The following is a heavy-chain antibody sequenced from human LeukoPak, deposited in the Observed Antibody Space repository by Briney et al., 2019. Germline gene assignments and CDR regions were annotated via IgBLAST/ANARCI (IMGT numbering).Heavy chain of an antibody. CDR3: ARDFEGDYYFDY. Sequence: ASVKVSCKASGYTFTSYYMHWVRQAPGQGLEWMGIINPSGGSTSYAQKFQGRVTMTRDTSTSTVYMELSSLRSEDTAVYYRARDFEGDYYFDYWGQGTLVTVSS. CDR2: INPSGGST. CDR1: GYTFTSYY. D-gene: IGHD3-16*01. V-gene: IGHV1-46*01. J-gene: IGHJ4*02.